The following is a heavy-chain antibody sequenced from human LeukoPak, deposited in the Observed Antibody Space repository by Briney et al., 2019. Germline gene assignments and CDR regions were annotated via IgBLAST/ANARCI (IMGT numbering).Heavy chain of an antibody. D-gene: IGHD6-19*01. J-gene: IGHJ4*02. CDR3: AKVAVAGTQLYYFDY. Sequence: GGSLRLSCAASGFTFSGYSMNWVRQAPGKGLEWVSSISSSSSYIYYADSVKGRFTISRDNSKNTLYLQMNSLRAEDTAVYYCAKVAVAGTQLYYFDYWGQGTLVTVSS. V-gene: IGHV3-21*04. CDR2: ISSSSSYI. CDR1: GFTFSGYS.